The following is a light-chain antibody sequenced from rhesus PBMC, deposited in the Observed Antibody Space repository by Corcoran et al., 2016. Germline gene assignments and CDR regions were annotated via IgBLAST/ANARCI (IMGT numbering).Light chain of an antibody. J-gene: IGLJ1*01. V-gene: IGLV2S7*01. CDR3: CSYTTSSTYI. Sequence: QAAPTQPPSVSGSPGQSVTISCTGTSSDVGGYNYVSWYQQHPGKAPKLLIYGVNRRPSGVSDRFSGSKSDNTASLTISGLQAEDEADYYCCSYTTSSTYIFGPGTRLTVL. CDR1: SSDVGGYNY. CDR2: GVN.